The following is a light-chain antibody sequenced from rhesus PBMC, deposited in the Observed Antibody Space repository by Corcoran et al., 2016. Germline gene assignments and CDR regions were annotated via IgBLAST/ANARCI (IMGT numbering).Light chain of an antibody. CDR2: EVN. V-gene: IGLV2-32*02. CDR3: NFYAVSRTFI. Sequence: QAALTQPRSVSGSPGQSVTISCTGTSSDIGGYNYVSGYQQHPDTAPKLMISEVNKRPSGVSERFSGSKSGNTASLTISGLQAEDDALYYCNFYAVSRTFIFGGGTRLIVL. J-gene: IGLJ1*01. CDR1: SSDIGGYNY.